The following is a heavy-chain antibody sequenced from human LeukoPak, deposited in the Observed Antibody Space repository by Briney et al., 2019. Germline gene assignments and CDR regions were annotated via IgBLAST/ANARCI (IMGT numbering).Heavy chain of an antibody. J-gene: IGHJ3*02. CDR1: LTRHN. Sequence: PGGSLRLSCETLTRHNMHWVRQFPGRGLEWVASISYVGEVEWYADAVKGRFTISRDDSKNTLYLQMNRLNTGDTAVYYCITDPGAWQPIWGRGTMVAVSS. CDR2: ISYVGEVE. CDR3: ITDPGAWQPI. D-gene: IGHD3-10*01. V-gene: IGHV3-30*02.